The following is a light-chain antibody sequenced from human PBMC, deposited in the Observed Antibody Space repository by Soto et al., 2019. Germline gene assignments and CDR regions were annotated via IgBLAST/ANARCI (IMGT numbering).Light chain of an antibody. J-gene: IGKJ4*01. CDR2: AAS. CDR3: QQSHSTPLT. Sequence: DIQMTQSPSSLSASVGDRVTITCRASQSISSYLNWYQQRPGKAPKFLIYAASNLQIGVPSRFSGSGFGTDSTLTISSLQPEDFATYYCQQSHSTPLTFGGGTKVDIK. V-gene: IGKV1-39*01. CDR1: QSISSY.